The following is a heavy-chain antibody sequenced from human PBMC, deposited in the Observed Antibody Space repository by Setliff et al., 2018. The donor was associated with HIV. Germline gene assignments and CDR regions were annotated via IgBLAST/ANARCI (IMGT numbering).Heavy chain of an antibody. J-gene: IGHJ4*02. CDR3: ATYSSSWPDY. Sequence: LSLTCTVSGGSISSSSYYWGWIRQPPGKGLEWIGSVYYSGTTYYNPSLKSRVTISVDTSKNQFSLKLSSVTAADTAVYYCATYSSSWPDYWGQGTLVTVSS. V-gene: IGHV4-39*01. CDR2: VYYSGTT. D-gene: IGHD6-13*01. CDR1: GGSISSSSYY.